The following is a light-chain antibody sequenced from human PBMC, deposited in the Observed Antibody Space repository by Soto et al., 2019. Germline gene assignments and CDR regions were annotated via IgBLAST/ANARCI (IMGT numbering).Light chain of an antibody. CDR3: QQSYSFPWT. Sequence: QMTQSPLSLFASVGERVTITCRASQAISTYLNWYQQKPGKAPSLLIYGESSLQSGVPSRFSGSGSGTEFSLTISGLQPEDLATYYCQQSYSFPWTFGQGTKVNIK. V-gene: IGKV1-39*01. J-gene: IGKJ1*01. CDR1: QAISTY. CDR2: GES.